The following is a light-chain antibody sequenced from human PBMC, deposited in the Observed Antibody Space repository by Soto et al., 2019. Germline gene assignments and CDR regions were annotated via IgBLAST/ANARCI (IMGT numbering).Light chain of an antibody. J-gene: IGLJ2*01. CDR2: DVS. Sequence: QSALTQPRSVSGSPGQSVTISCTGTSSDVGGYNYVSWYQQHPGKAPKLMIYDVSKWPSGVPDRFSGSKSGNTASLTISGLQAEDEADYCCCSYAGNFGVVFGGGTKVTVL. CDR3: CSYAGNFGVV. CDR1: SSDVGGYNY. V-gene: IGLV2-11*01.